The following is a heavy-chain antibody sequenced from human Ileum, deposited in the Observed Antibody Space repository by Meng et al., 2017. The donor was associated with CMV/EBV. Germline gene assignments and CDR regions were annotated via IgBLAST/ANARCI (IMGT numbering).Heavy chain of an antibody. V-gene: IGHV3-7*01. J-gene: IGHJ3*02. CDR3: ATYCTDTVCRAFDI. CDR2: IKEDGGQK. CDR1: GFSFSTYW. Sequence: GGSLRLSCAASGFSFSTYWMTWVRQAPGKGLEWLANIKEDGGQKNYVDSLKGRFTISRDNAKNSLYLQMNTLRADDTAVYYCATYCTDTVCRAFDIWGHGTLVTVSS. D-gene: IGHD2-8*01.